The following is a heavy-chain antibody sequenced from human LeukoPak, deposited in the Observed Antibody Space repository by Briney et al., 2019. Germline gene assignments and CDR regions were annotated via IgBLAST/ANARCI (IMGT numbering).Heavy chain of an antibody. CDR1: GYSFTTFW. V-gene: IGHV5-51*01. J-gene: IGHJ3*02. CDR3: ARSLVRGVNDAFDI. CDR2: IYPGDSDT. Sequence: GESLKISCKGSGYSFTTFWIGWVRQMPGKGLEWMGIIYPGDSDTRYSPSFQGQVTISADKSISTAYLQWSSLKASDTAMFYCARSLVRGVNDAFDIWGQGTMVTVSS. D-gene: IGHD3-10*01.